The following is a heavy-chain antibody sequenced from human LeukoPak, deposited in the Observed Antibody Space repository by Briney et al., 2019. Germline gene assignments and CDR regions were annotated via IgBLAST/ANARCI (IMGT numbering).Heavy chain of an antibody. Sequence: PGGSLRLSCAASGFAFTNAWMNWVRQAPGKGPEWVGRSKSESDGGTTDYNTPVKGRFIIPRDDSRSTLYLQMNSLKSEDTAVYYCTADAVARDAFDIWGQGTTVTVSS. V-gene: IGHV3-15*01. CDR3: TADAVARDAFDI. CDR2: SKSESDGGTT. J-gene: IGHJ3*02. CDR1: GFAFTNAW.